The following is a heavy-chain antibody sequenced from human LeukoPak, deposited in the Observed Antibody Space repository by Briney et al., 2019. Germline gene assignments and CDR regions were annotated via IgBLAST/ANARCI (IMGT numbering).Heavy chain of an antibody. CDR2: ICSNDNNT. J-gene: IGHJ4*02. CDR1: GYTFTSYA. D-gene: IGHD2-15*01. CDR3: AKGTSSSCYSAPNY. Sequence: SCKASGYTFTSYAMNWVRQAPGKGLEWVSAICSNDNNTYYANSVKGRFTISRDNSKNTLSLQLNSLRAEDTAVYYCAKGTSSSCYSAPNYWGQGTLVTVSS. V-gene: IGHV3-23*01.